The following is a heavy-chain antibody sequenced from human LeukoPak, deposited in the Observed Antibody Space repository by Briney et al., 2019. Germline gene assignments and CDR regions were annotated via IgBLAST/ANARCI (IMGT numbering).Heavy chain of an antibody. D-gene: IGHD6-19*01. Sequence: PGGSLRLSCAASGFTFSRYWMSWVRQAPGKGLEWVANIKEDGSRNHYVDSVKGRFTISRDNAKSSLYLQMNSLRAEDTAVYYCARQLSGWYDADPYWGQGTLDTVSS. CDR1: GFTFSRYW. CDR3: ARQLSGWYDADPY. V-gene: IGHV3-7*05. CDR2: IKEDGSRN. J-gene: IGHJ4*02.